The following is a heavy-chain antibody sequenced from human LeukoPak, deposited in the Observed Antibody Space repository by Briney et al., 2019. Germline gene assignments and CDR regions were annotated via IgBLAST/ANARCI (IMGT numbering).Heavy chain of an antibody. J-gene: IGHJ4*02. CDR1: GGSISNYY. Sequence: SETLSLTCTVSGGSISNYYWSWIRQPPGKGLEWIGDIYYSGSTNYNPSLKSRVTISVDTSKNQFSLRLSSVTAADTAVYYSARLASGSYGPLTPFDYWGQGTLVTVSS. D-gene: IGHD1-26*01. CDR3: ARLASGSYGPLTPFDY. CDR2: IYYSGST. V-gene: IGHV4-59*08.